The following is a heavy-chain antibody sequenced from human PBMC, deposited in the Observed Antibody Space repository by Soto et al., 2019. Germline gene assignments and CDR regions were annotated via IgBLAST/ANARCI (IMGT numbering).Heavy chain of an antibody. D-gene: IGHD5-12*01. CDR1: GGSISSYY. CDR3: ARTGPFGYGDY. Sequence: SETLSLTCTVSGGSISSYYWSWIRQPPGKGLEWIGYIYYSGSTNYNPSLKSRVTISVDTSKNQFSLKLSSVTAADTAVYYCARTGPFGYGDYWGQGTLVTVSS. CDR2: IYYSGST. V-gene: IGHV4-59*12. J-gene: IGHJ4*02.